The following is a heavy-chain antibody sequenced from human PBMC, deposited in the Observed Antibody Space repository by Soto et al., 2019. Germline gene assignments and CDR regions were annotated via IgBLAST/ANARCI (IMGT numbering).Heavy chain of an antibody. D-gene: IGHD1-26*01. CDR2: ISGSGGST. J-gene: IGHJ4*02. CDR3: AKRGSGSYYID. CDR1: GFTFSSYA. V-gene: IGHV3-23*01. Sequence: EVQLLESGGGLVQPGGSLRLSCAASGFTFSSYAMNWVRQAPGKGLEWVSVISGSGGSTYYADSVKGRFTISRDNSKNTLYLQMNGLRAEDTAVYYCAKRGSGSYYIDWGQGTLVTVSS.